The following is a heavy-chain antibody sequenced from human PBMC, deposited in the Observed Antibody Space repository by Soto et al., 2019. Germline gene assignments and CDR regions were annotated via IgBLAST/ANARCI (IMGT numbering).Heavy chain of an antibody. CDR2: IYWDDDK. D-gene: IGHD3-3*01. CDR3: AHRILRTVFGLVTTTAIYFDF. CDR1: GFSLTTSGVG. J-gene: IGHJ4*02. V-gene: IGHV2-5*02. Sequence: QITLNESGPTVVKPAETLTRTCTFSGFSLTTSGVGVGWIRQSPGKAPEWLALIYWDDDKRYSASIKSRLTITKDTSKNQVVLTMASVDPADTATYYCAHRILRTVFGLVTTTAIYFDFWGQGTPVVVSS.